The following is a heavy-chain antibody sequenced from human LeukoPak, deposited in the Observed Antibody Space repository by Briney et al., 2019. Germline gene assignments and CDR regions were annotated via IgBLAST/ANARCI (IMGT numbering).Heavy chain of an antibody. CDR3: ARDPPRIVVVVAATNYYGMDV. CDR2: ISAYNGNT. CDR1: GYTFTSYG. J-gene: IGHJ6*02. D-gene: IGHD2-15*01. V-gene: IGHV1-18*01. Sequence: GASVTVSCKASGYTFTSYGISWVRQAPGQGLEWMGWISAYNGNTNYAQKLQGRVTMTTDTSTSTAYMELRSLRSDDTAVYYCARDPPRIVVVVAATNYYGMDVWGQGTTVTV.